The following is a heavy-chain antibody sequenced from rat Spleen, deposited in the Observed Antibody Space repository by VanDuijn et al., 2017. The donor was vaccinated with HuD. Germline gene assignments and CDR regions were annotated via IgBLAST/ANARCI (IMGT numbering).Heavy chain of an antibody. CDR1: GYSITSSYG. D-gene: IGHD1-10*01. CDR3: ARDNNYKAY. Sequence: EVQLQESGPGLVKPSQSLSLTCSVTGYSITSSYGWNWIRKFPGNKMEWLGDTNNVGGTNYNPSLKSRISITRDTSKNQFFLQVNSVTTEDTATYYCARDNNYKAYWGQGVMVTVSS. J-gene: IGHJ2*01. CDR2: TNNVGGT. V-gene: IGHV3-3*01.